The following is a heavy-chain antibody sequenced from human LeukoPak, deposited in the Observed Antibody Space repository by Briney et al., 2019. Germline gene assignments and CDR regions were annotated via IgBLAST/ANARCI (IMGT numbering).Heavy chain of an antibody. J-gene: IGHJ4*02. CDR2: ISAYNGNT. V-gene: IGHV1-18*01. D-gene: IGHD4-11*01. CDR3: ARDPHAARDFSSGVFDY. Sequence: ASVKVSCKASGYTFTSYGISWVRQAPGQGLEWMGWISAYNGNTNYAQKLQGRVTMTTDPSTSTAYMELRSLRSDDTAVYYCARDPHAARDFSSGVFDYWGQGTLVTVSS. CDR1: GYTFTSYG.